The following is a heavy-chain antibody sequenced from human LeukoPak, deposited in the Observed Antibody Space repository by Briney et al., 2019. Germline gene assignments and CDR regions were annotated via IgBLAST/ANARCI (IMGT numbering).Heavy chain of an antibody. CDR2: IYSGGHT. V-gene: IGHV3-66*04. CDR3: ARHRGYCGRTSCYPYYFDS. Sequence: GGSLRLSCAASGFTVSSNYMSWVRQAPGKGLEWVSIIYSGGHTYYADSARARFTISRDNSKNTLFLQMNSLRAEDTAVYYCARHRGYCGRTSCYPYYFDSWGQGTLVTVSS. J-gene: IGHJ4*02. CDR1: GFTVSSNY. D-gene: IGHD2-2*01.